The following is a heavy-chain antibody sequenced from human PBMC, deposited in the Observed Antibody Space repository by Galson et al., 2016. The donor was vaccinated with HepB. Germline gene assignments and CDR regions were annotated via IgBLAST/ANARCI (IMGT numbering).Heavy chain of an antibody. D-gene: IGHD3-16*02. CDR2: IISSSSYI. CDR1: GFTFSGYT. J-gene: IGHJ4*02. CDR3: ASGPTLGGVIGVSGYLDY. V-gene: IGHV3-21*01. Sequence: LRLSCAASGFTFSGYTMNWVRQAPGRGLEWVSSIISSSSYIYYADSVKGRFTISRDSGKNSLYLQMNSLRAEDTAIYYCASGPTLGGVIGVSGYLDYWGQGTLVTVSS.